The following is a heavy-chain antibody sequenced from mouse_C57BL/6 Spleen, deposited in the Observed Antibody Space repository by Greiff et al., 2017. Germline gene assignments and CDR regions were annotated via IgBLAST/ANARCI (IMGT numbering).Heavy chain of an antibody. CDR1: GYTFTDYY. CDR2: INPNNGGT. D-gene: IGHD1-1*01. Sequence: VQLQQSGPELVKPGASVKISCKASGYTFTDYYMNWVKQSHGKSLEWIGDINPNNGGTSYNQKFKGKATLTVDKSSSTAYMELRSLTSEDSAVYYCARERFITTVVPPYYYAMDYWGQGTSVTVSS. J-gene: IGHJ4*01. V-gene: IGHV1-26*01. CDR3: ARERFITTVVPPYYYAMDY.